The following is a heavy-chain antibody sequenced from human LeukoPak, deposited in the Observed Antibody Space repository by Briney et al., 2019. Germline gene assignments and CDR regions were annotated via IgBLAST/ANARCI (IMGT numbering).Heavy chain of an antibody. V-gene: IGHV4-39*01. CDR3: TTSIQLTRSFGY. CDR1: GGTISSSSYY. Sequence: PSETLSLTCTVSGGTISSSSYYWGWIRQPPGKGLEWIGSIYYSGSTYYNPPLKSRVTISVETSKNQFSLKLSSVTAADTAVYYCTTSIQLTRSFGYWGQGTLVTVSS. J-gene: IGHJ4*02. D-gene: IGHD5-18*01. CDR2: IYYSGST.